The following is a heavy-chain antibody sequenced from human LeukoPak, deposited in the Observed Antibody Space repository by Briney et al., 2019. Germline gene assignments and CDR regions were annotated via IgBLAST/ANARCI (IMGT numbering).Heavy chain of an antibody. CDR1: GFTFTTYS. CDR2: IKQDGSEK. CDR3: AKDSGSSGWRFDY. D-gene: IGHD6-19*01. V-gene: IGHV3-7*03. J-gene: IGHJ4*02. Sequence: GGSLRLSCEASGFTFTTYSMTWVRQAPGKGLEWVANIKQDGSEKYYVDSVKGRFTISRDNAKNSLYLQMNSLRAEDTALYYCAKDSGSSGWRFDYWGQGTLVTVSS.